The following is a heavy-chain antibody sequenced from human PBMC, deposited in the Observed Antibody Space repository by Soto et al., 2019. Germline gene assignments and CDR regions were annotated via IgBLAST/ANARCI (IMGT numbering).Heavy chain of an antibody. Sequence: EVQLVESGGGLVKPGGSLRLSCAASGFTFSNAWMSWVRQAPGKGLEWVGRIKSKTDGGTTDYAAPGKGRFTISRDDSKNTLYLQMNSLKTEDTAVYYFTTLGYCSGGSCYSAGPDYWVQGTLVTVSS. CDR2: IKSKTDGGTT. CDR1: GFTFSNAW. V-gene: IGHV3-15*07. CDR3: TTLGYCSGGSCYSAGPDY. D-gene: IGHD2-15*01. J-gene: IGHJ4*02.